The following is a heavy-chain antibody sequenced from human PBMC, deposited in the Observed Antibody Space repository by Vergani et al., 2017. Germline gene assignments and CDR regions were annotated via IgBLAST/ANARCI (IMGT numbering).Heavy chain of an antibody. D-gene: IGHD4-17*01. CDR3: AKGYGDYVPYNWFDP. CDR1: GFTFSSYG. Sequence: QVQLVESGGGVVQPGRSLRLSCAASGFTFSSYGMHWVRQAPGKGLEWVAVISYDGSNKYYADSVKGRFTISRDNSKNTLYLQRNSLRAEDTAVYYCAKGYGDYVPYNWFDPWGQGTLVTVSS. V-gene: IGHV3-30*18. J-gene: IGHJ5*02. CDR2: ISYDGSNK.